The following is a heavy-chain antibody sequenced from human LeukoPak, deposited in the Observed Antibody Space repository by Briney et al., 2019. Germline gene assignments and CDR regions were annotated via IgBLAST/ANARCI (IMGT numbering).Heavy chain of an antibody. CDR2: SYTSGST. CDR3: ARGGAEPRIFDY. J-gene: IGHJ4*02. D-gene: IGHD1-14*01. V-gene: IGHV4-61*02. CDR1: VGFIRSGSYY. Sequence: SETLSLTCTVSVGFIRSGSYYWSWIRQPAGKGLECILLSYTSGSTNCNPSLKSRGTISVYTAKNHCSVKRSSVTAADTAVYYCARGGAEPRIFDYWGQGTLVTVSS.